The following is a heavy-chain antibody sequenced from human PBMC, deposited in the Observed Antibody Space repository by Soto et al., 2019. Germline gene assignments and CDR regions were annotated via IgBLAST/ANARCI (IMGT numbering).Heavy chain of an antibody. Sequence: GGSLRLSCAASGFTFSNYAMSWVRQAPGKGLEWVSAISGSGGSTYYADSVKGRFTISRDNSKNTLYLQMNSLRAEDTAVYYCAKPRYYYDSSGYSLDRTSSLIPLDGFDYWGQGTLVTVSS. CDR2: ISGSGGST. J-gene: IGHJ4*02. CDR3: AKPRYYYDSSGYSLDRTSSLIPLDGFDY. CDR1: GFTFSNYA. D-gene: IGHD3-22*01. V-gene: IGHV3-23*01.